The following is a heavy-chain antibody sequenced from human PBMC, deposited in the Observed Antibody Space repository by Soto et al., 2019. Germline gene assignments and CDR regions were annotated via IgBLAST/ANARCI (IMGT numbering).Heavy chain of an antibody. V-gene: IGHV3-33*01. Sequence: QVQLVESGGGVVQPGGSLRLSCAASGFSFSKFAMHWVRQAPGKGLECVAVIWFDGSKRDYADSVKGRFTVSRDNSENTLSLQMNYLRAEDKGVYYCAREGDSSGYPVYCDSWGQGTVVTVSS. J-gene: IGHJ4*02. CDR1: GFSFSKFA. CDR2: IWFDGSKR. D-gene: IGHD3-22*01. CDR3: AREGDSSGYPVYCDS.